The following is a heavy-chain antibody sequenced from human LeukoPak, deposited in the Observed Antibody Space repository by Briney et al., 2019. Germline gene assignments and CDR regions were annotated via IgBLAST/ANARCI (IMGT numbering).Heavy chain of an antibody. CDR1: GGTFSSYA. V-gene: IGHV1-69*05. CDR2: IIPIFGTA. J-gene: IGHJ3*02. CDR3: ARGVLRFLEWFNHGAFDI. Sequence: SVKVSCKASGGTFSSYAIIWVRQAPGQGLEWMGGIIPIFGTANYAQKFQGRVTITTDESTSTAYMELSSLRSEDTAVYYCARGVLRFLEWFNHGAFDIWGQGTMVTVSS. D-gene: IGHD3-3*01.